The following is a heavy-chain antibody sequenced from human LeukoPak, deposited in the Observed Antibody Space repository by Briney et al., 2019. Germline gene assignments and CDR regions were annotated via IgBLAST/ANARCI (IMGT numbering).Heavy chain of an antibody. CDR1: GFIFDDYA. CDR2: ISWNSGSI. J-gene: IGHJ3*02. D-gene: IGHD4-17*01. CDR3: AKERAYGYESFDI. V-gene: IGHV3-9*01. Sequence: PGGSLRLSCAASGFIFDDYAMHWVRQAPGKGLEGVSGISWNSGSIGYADSVRGRFTISRDNSKNSLYLQMNSLRAEDTALYYCAKERAYGYESFDIWGQGTMVTVSS.